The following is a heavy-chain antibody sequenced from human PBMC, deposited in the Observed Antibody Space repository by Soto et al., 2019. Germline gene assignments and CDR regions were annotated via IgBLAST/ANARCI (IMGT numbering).Heavy chain of an antibody. CDR3: ARLWGRGDQAS. Sequence: QVQLVQSGAEVKKPGSSVKVSCKTSGDSFTTHSVSWVRQAPGQGIEWMGGIIPILGPATYAKKFQSRVTTTVDESTNTVYMELRGLGSEDTAVYYCARLWGRGDQASWALATRVPASS. J-gene: IGHJ5*02. V-gene: IGHV1-69*16. CDR1: GDSFTTHS. D-gene: IGHD3-16*01. CDR2: IIPILGPA.